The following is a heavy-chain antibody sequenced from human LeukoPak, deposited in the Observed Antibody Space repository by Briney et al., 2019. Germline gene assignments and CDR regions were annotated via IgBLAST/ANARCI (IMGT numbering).Heavy chain of an antibody. CDR1: GFTFSSYS. V-gene: IGHV3-48*02. J-gene: IGHJ5*02. CDR3: ARELDPMIVVVFNWFDP. Sequence: PGGSLRLSCAASGFTFSSYSMNWVRQAPGKGLEWVSYISSSSSTIYYADSVKGRFTISRDNAKNSLYLQMNSLRDEDTAVYYCARELDPMIVVVFNWFDPWSQGTLVTVSS. CDR2: ISSSSSTI. D-gene: IGHD3-22*01.